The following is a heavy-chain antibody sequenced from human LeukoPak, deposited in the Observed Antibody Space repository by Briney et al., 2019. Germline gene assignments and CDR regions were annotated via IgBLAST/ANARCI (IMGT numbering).Heavy chain of an antibody. V-gene: IGHV4-59*01. J-gene: IGHJ4*02. CDR1: GGSISIYY. CDR2: IYNSRDT. Sequence: PSETLSLTCTVSGGSISIYYWSWIRQPPGKGLEWLGYIYNSRDTNYNPSLNSRVTFSVDTSKNQFSLKLSSVTAADTAVYYCARKGPIAATGPDYWGQGTLVTVSS. D-gene: IGHD6-13*01. CDR3: ARKGPIAATGPDY.